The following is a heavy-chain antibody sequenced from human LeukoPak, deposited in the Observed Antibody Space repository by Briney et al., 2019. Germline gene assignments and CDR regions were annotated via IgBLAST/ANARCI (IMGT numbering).Heavy chain of an antibody. D-gene: IGHD2-2*01. J-gene: IGHJ5*02. CDR2: IYPGDSDT. CDR3: ARSVVVPAAIGWFDP. Sequence: GESLKISCKGSGYSFTRYWIGWVRQMPGKGLEWMGIIYPGDSDTRYSPSFQGQVTISADKSISTAYLQWSSLKASDTAMYYCARSVVVPAAIGWFDPWGQGTLVIVSS. CDR1: GYSFTRYW. V-gene: IGHV5-51*01.